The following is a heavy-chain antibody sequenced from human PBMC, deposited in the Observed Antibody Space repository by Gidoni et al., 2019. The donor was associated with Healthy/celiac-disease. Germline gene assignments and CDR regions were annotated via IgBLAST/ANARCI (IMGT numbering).Heavy chain of an antibody. J-gene: IGHJ4*02. CDR1: GGSISSSSYY. V-gene: IGHV4-39*01. CDR2: IYYSGST. CDR3: ARHEVGGGDFDY. D-gene: IGHD3-10*01. Sequence: QLQLQESGPGLVKPSETLSLTCTVSGGSISSSSYYWGWIRQPPGKGLEWIGSIYYSGSTYYNPSLKSRVTISVDTSKNQFSLKLSSVTAADTAVYYCARHEVGGGDFDYWGQGTLVTVSS.